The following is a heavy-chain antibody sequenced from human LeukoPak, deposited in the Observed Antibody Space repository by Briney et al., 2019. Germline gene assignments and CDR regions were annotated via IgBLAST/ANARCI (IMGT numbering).Heavy chain of an antibody. V-gene: IGHV1-46*01. CDR3: ARSFPADEDAFDI. CDR2: INPTGAGA. J-gene: IGHJ3*02. D-gene: IGHD3-16*01. CDR1: GYTFIDFH. Sequence: ASVKVSCKASGYTFIDFHIHWVRQAPGQGLVWMGIINPTGAGATYAQKFQGRVTMTSNTSTSTVYMELSSLRSEDTALYYCARSFPADEDAFDIWGQGTMVTVSS.